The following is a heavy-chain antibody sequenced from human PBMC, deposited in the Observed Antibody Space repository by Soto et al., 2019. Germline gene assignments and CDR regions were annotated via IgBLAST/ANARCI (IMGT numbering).Heavy chain of an antibody. D-gene: IGHD3-9*01. Sequence: ASVKVSCKASGYTFTSYDINWVRQATGQGLEWMGWMNPNSGNTGYAQKFQGRVTMTRNTSISTAYMELSSLRSEDTAVYYCARGPTERLRYFDWLSRRFSYDPWGQGTLVTVSS. CDR3: ARGPTERLRYFDWLSRRFSYDP. J-gene: IGHJ5*02. CDR2: MNPNSGNT. V-gene: IGHV1-8*01. CDR1: GYTFTSYD.